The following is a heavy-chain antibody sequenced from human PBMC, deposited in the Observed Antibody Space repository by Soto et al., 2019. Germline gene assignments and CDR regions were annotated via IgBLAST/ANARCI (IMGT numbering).Heavy chain of an antibody. Sequence: SVKVSCKASGGTFSSYAISWVRQAPGQGLEWMGGIIPIFGTANYAQKFQGRVTITADKSTSTAYMELSSLRSEDTAVYYCASYCSGGSCYSNWFDPWGQGTLVTV. J-gene: IGHJ5*02. CDR1: GGTFSSYA. CDR2: IIPIFGTA. D-gene: IGHD2-15*01. CDR3: ASYCSGGSCYSNWFDP. V-gene: IGHV1-69*06.